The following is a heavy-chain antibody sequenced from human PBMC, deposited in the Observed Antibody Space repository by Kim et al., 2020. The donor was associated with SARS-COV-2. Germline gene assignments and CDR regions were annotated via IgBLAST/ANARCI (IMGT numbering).Heavy chain of an antibody. CDR3: ARDRLPKSSYYYGMDV. V-gene: IGHV3-33*01. CDR2: IWYDGSNK. D-gene: IGHD6-6*01. Sequence: GGSLRLSCAASGFTFSSYGMHWVRQAPGKGLEWVAVIWYDGSNKYYADSVKGRFTISRDNSKNTLYLQMNSLRAEDTAVYYCARDRLPKSSYYYGMDVWGQGTTVTVSS. CDR1: GFTFSSYG. J-gene: IGHJ6*02.